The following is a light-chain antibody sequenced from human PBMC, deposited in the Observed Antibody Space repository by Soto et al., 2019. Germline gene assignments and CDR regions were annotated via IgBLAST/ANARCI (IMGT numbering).Light chain of an antibody. CDR3: QQSYNTLWT. CDR2: AAS. Sequence: DIQMTQSPSSLSASVGDRVTITCRASQSIRSYLNWYQQKPGKAPKLLISAASSLQSGVPSRFSGSGSGTDFALTISSLQPEDFATYYCQQSYNTLWTFGQGTKVDIK. J-gene: IGKJ1*01. V-gene: IGKV1-39*01. CDR1: QSIRSY.